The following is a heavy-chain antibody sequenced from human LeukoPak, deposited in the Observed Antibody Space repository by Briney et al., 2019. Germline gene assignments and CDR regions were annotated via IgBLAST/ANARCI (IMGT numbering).Heavy chain of an antibody. D-gene: IGHD5-18*01. Sequence: SETLSLTCTVSGYSISSGYYWGWIRQPPGKGLEWIGSIYHSGSTHFNPSLKSRVTISVDTSKNQFSLKLSSVTAADTAVYYCARHVTWIQLWSTSYYFDYWGQGTLVTVSS. CDR1: GYSISSGYY. CDR2: IYHSGST. CDR3: ARHVTWIQLWSTSYYFDY. J-gene: IGHJ4*02. V-gene: IGHV4-38-2*02.